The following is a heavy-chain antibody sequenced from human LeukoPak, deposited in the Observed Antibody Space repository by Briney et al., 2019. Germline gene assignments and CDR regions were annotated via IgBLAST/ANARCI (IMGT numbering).Heavy chain of an antibody. CDR2: ISSSSSYI. V-gene: IGHV3-21*01. CDR1: GFTFSSYS. Sequence: GGSLRLSCAASGFTFSSYSMNWVRQAPGKGLEWVSFISSSSSYIYYADSMKGRFTISRDNAKNSLYLQMNTLRAEDTAVYYCARGGAYYDILTGYPYYFDYWGQGTLVTVSS. D-gene: IGHD3-9*01. CDR3: ARGGAYYDILTGYPYYFDY. J-gene: IGHJ4*02.